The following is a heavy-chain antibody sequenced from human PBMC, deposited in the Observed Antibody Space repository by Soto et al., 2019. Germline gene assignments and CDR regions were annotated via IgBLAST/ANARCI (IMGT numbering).Heavy chain of an antibody. CDR3: ASRRLLGYCTNGVCGWDYYYYGMDV. D-gene: IGHD2-8*01. CDR2: MNPNSGNT. CDR1: GYTFTSYD. V-gene: IGHV1-8*01. Sequence: AASVKVSCKASGYTFTSYDINWVRQATGQGLEWMGWMNPNSGNTGYAQKFQGRVTMTRNTSISTAYMELSSLRSEDTAVYYCASRRLLGYCTNGVCGWDYYYYGMDVWGQGTTVTVSS. J-gene: IGHJ6*02.